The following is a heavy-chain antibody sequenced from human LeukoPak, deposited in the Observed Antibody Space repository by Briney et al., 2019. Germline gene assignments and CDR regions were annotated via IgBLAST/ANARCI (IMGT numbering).Heavy chain of an antibody. CDR2: ISSNGGST. V-gene: IGHV3-64*04. CDR1: GFTFSSYA. J-gene: IGHJ5*02. D-gene: IGHD5-18*01. CDR3: VRVGAGYTFGQGFDP. Sequence: PGGSLRLSCSASGFTFSSYAMHWVRQAPGKGLEYVSAISSNGGSTYYADSVKGRFTISRDNSANTLYLQMNSLRVEDTAVYYCVRVGAGYTFGQGFDPWGQGTLVTVSS.